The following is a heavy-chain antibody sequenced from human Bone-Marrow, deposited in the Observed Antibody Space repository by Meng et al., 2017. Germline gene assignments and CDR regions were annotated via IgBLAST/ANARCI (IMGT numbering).Heavy chain of an antibody. J-gene: IGHJ4*02. CDR2: VSFDGSKT. V-gene: IGHV3-33*01. Sequence: GESLKISCAASGFTFSNFGIHWVRQAPGKGLEWVAVVSFDGSKTYYAESLKGRFIISRDNSKNTVYLQMSTLRAENTGVYFCARGHITVVREAYYFDHWGQGTLVTVSS. CDR1: GFTFSNFG. D-gene: IGHD3-10*01. CDR3: ARGHITVVREAYYFDH.